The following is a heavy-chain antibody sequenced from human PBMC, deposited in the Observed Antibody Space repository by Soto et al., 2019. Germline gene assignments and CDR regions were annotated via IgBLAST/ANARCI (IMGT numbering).Heavy chain of an antibody. CDR3: ARDRYRLGYFDY. D-gene: IGHD5-18*01. Sequence: QVQLVESGGGVVQPGRSLRLSCAASGFTFSSYTMHWVRQAPGTGLEWVAVISYDGSNEYYIDSVKGRFTISRDKSKNTLYLQMNSLRVEDTAVYFCARDRYRLGYFDYWGQGTLVTVSS. CDR1: GFTFSSYT. CDR2: ISYDGSNE. J-gene: IGHJ4*02. V-gene: IGHV3-30-3*01.